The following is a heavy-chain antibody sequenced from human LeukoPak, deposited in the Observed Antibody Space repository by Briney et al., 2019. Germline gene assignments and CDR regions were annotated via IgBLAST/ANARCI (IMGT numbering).Heavy chain of an antibody. J-gene: IGHJ4*02. V-gene: IGHV3-73*01. CDR2: IRSTANGYAT. Sequence: GGSLRLSCAASGFTFSGSALHWVRQASGKGMEWVGRIRSTANGYATAYAASVKGRFTISRDDSKNTAYLQMDSLETEDTAVYYCTGNYYGSGSYADFDYWGQGTLVTVSS. D-gene: IGHD3-10*01. CDR3: TGNYYGSGSYADFDY. CDR1: GFTFSGSA.